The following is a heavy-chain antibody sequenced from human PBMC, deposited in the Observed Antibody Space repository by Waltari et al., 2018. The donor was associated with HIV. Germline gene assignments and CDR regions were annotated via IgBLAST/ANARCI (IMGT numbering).Heavy chain of an antibody. CDR1: DFEARG. Sequence: AHLVESGGGMVQPGTSLRLSCSGPDFEARGMNWVRQSPGQGLEWLAGISNDLHKIHYAHSVNRQFPISSDNSKICLYLQINTLRGDDTAIFYFSRYSGYFGYRQGGFDMLGQGTILTLSS. V-gene: IGHV3-30*06. J-gene: IGHJ3*02. CDR3: SRYSGYFGYRQGGFDM. CDR2: ISNDLHKI. D-gene: IGHD3-16*02.